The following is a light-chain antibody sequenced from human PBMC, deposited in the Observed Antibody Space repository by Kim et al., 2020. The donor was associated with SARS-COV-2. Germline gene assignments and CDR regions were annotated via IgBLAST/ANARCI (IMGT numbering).Light chain of an antibody. Sequence: PGQTGRFTCAGDALAKQYAYWYQQKPGQAPVVVMYKDSERPSGIPERFSGSSSGTTVTLTISGVQAEDEADYYCQSTDSSGTYVVFGGGTQLTVL. CDR2: KDS. V-gene: IGLV3-25*03. J-gene: IGLJ2*01. CDR3: QSTDSSGTYVV. CDR1: ALAKQY.